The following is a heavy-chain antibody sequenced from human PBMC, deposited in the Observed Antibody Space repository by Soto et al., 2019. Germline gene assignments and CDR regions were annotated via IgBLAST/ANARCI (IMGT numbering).Heavy chain of an antibody. D-gene: IGHD1-1*01. CDR2: INHSGST. J-gene: IGHJ6*02. CDR1: GGSITSTNW. CDR3: ALGTGYYYYSGIDV. Sequence: SETLSLTCAVSGGSITSTNWWTCVRQPPGKGLEWIWEINHSGSTNYNPSLKSRVTISIDKPKNQFSLKLISVTAADTAVYYCALGTGYYYYSGIDVWGQGTTVTVSS. V-gene: IGHV4-4*02.